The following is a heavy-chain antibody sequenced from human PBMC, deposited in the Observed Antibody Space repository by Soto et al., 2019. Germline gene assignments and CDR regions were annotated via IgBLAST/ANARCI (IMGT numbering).Heavy chain of an antibody. CDR3: ARDGGRWGRNAFDI. CDR1: GGTFSSYA. D-gene: IGHD3-16*01. J-gene: IGHJ3*02. CDR2: IIPIFGTA. Sequence: QVQLVQSGAEVKKPGSSVKVSCKASGGTFSSYAISWVRQAPRQGLEWMGGIIPIFGTANYAQKFQGRVTITADESTSTAYMGLSSLRSEDTAVYYCARDGGRWGRNAFDIWGQGTMVTVSS. V-gene: IGHV1-69*12.